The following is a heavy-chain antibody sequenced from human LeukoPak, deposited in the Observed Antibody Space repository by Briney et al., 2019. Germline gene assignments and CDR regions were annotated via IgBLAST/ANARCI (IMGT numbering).Heavy chain of an antibody. J-gene: IGHJ4*02. V-gene: IGHV1-2*02. CDR3: ARDPSNSGYDYLYYFDY. CDR1: GYTFTGYS. Sequence: ASVKVSCKASGYTFTGYSMHWVRQAPGRGLEWMGWINPNSGGTNYAQKFQGRVTMTRDMSISTAYMELSRLRSDVTAVYYCARDPSNSGYDYLYYFDYWGQGTLVTVSS. CDR2: INPNSGGT. D-gene: IGHD5-12*01.